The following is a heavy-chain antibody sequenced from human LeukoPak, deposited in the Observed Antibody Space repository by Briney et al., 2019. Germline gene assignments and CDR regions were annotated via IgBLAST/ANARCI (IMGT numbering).Heavy chain of an antibody. J-gene: IGHJ4*02. CDR3: ARGGYSFDY. Sequence: GGSLDLSCAAFGFSLIGYCMSWVRQAQGKGLKWVARLHADGSEKYYVDSVKGRFTISRDNAKNSLYLQMNSLRVEDTAVYYCARGGYSFDYLGQGTLVTVSS. CDR1: GFSLIGYC. CDR2: LHADGSEK. V-gene: IGHV3-7*01. D-gene: IGHD5-12*01.